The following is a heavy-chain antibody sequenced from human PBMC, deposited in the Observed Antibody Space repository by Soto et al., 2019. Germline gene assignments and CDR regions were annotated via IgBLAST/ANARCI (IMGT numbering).Heavy chain of an antibody. J-gene: IGHJ4*02. D-gene: IGHD3-9*01. CDR1: GFTFSSYE. CDR3: ARDQEMYDISPRGYFDY. Sequence: PGGSLRLSCAASGFTFSSYEINWVRQAPGKGLEWVSYISSSGSTIYYADSVKGRFTISRDNAKNSLYLQMNSLRAEDTAVYYCARDQEMYDISPRGYFDYWGQGTLVTVSS. CDR2: ISSSGSTI. V-gene: IGHV3-48*03.